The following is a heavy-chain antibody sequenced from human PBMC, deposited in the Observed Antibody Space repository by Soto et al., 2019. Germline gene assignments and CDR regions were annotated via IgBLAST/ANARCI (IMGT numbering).Heavy chain of an antibody. V-gene: IGHV3-43*01. CDR2: ISWDGGST. J-gene: IGHJ5*02. Sequence: EVQLVESGGVVVQPGGSLRLSCAASGFTFDDYTMHWVRQAPGKGLEWVSLISWDGGSTYYADSVKGRFTISRDNSKNSLYLQMNSLSTEDTALYYCAKGAVVAATPGWFDPWGQGTLVTVSS. CDR3: AKGAVVAATPGWFDP. CDR1: GFTFDDYT. D-gene: IGHD2-15*01.